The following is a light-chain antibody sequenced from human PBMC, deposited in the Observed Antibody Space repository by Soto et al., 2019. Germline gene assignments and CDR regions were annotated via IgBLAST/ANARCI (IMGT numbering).Light chain of an antibody. CDR1: NIGSKN. V-gene: IGLV3-9*01. CDR2: TNN. CDR3: QVWDVSTAAVL. Sequence: SYELTQPLSVSVALGQTARITWGGNNIGSKNVHWYQQKPGQTPVLVLYTNNNRPSGIPERFSGSNSGNTATLTISRAQAGDEADYYCQVWDVSTAAVLFGGGTKLTVL. J-gene: IGLJ2*01.